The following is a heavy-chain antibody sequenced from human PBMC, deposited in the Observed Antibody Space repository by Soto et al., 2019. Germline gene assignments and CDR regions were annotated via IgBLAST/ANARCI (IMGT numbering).Heavy chain of an antibody. CDR2: INHSGST. CDR3: LRRVKDSSGYFHFDY. V-gene: IGHV4-34*01. D-gene: IGHD3-22*01. Sequence: SETLSLTCAVYGGSFSGHYWNWIRQPAGKGLEWIGEINHSGSTNYNPSLKSRVTISVDTSKNQFSLKLSSVTAADTAVYYWLRRVKDSSGYFHFDYGAQGTLVTVSS. J-gene: IGHJ4*02. CDR1: GGSFSGHY.